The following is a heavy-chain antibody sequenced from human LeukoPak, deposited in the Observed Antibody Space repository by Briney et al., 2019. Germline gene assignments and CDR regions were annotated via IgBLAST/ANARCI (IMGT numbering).Heavy chain of an antibody. V-gene: IGHV4-61*02. CDR3: ARVSQGMGYRDY. CDR2: IYTSGST. Sequence: SETLSLTCTVSGGSISSGSYYWSWIRQPAGKGLEWIGRIYTSGSTNYNPSLKSRVTISVDTSKNQFSLKLTSVTAADTAVYYCARVSQGMGYRDYWGQGTLVTLSS. CDR1: GGSISSGSYY. J-gene: IGHJ4*02. D-gene: IGHD3-16*02.